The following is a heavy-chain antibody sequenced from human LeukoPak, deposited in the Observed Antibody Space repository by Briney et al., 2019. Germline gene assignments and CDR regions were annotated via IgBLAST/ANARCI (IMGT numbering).Heavy chain of an antibody. D-gene: IGHD3-16*01. Sequence: VASVKVSCKAPGYTFISSYMHWVRQAPGQGLEWMGIIYPGGGTTTYAQNFQGRVSMTRDTSTSTGYMELSSLTSEDTAVYYCATYLSAVGRVTVDWGQGTLVTVSS. CDR3: ATYLSAVGRVTVD. J-gene: IGHJ4*02. CDR2: IYPGGGTT. V-gene: IGHV1-46*01. CDR1: GYTFISSY.